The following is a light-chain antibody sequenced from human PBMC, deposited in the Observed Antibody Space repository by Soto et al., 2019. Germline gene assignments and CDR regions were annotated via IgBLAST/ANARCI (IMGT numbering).Light chain of an antibody. Sequence: EIVLTQSPGTLSLSPGEIATLSCRASQSVSSSYLAWYQQKPGQAPRLPIYGASSKATGIPGRCSGSGSGTDFNLTISRLEPEDFAVYYCQQYGSSLTCGGGTKGEIK. CDR3: QQYGSSLT. CDR2: GAS. CDR1: QSVSSSY. J-gene: IGKJ4*01. V-gene: IGKV3-20*01.